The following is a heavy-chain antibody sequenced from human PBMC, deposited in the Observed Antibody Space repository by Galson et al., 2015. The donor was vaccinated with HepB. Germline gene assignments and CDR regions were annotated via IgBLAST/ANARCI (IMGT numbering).Heavy chain of an antibody. J-gene: IGHJ6*02. Sequence: SLRLSCAASRFTFSSYAMHWVRQAPGKGLEWVAVISYDGSNKYYADSVKGRFTISRDNSKNTLYLQMNSLRTEDTAVYFCEGYCSSISCYEDSYYGMDVWGQGTTVTVSS. D-gene: IGHD2-2*01. CDR3: EGYCSSISCYEDSYYGMDV. CDR1: RFTFSSYA. CDR2: ISYDGSNK. V-gene: IGHV3-30*04.